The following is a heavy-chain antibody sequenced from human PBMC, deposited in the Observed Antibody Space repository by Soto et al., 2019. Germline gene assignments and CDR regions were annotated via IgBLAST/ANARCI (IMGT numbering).Heavy chain of an antibody. CDR2: INPNSGGT. Sequence: ASVKVSCKASGYTFTGYYMHLVRQAPGQGLEWMGWINPNSGGTNYAQKFQGWVTMTRDTSISTAYMELSRLRSDDTAVYYCARDGTTYYGMDVWGQGTTVTVSS. CDR3: ARDGTTYYGMDV. CDR1: GYTFTGYY. J-gene: IGHJ6*02. D-gene: IGHD1-1*01. V-gene: IGHV1-2*04.